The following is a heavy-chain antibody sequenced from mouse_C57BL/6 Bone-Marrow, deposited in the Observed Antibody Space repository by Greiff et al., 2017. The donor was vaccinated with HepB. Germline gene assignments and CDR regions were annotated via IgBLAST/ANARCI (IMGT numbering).Heavy chain of an antibody. J-gene: IGHJ4*01. D-gene: IGHD1-1*01. V-gene: IGHV1-54*01. CDR1: GYAFTNYL. Sequence: QVQLQQSGAELVRPGTSVKVSCKASGYAFTNYLIEWVKQRPGQGLEWIGVINPGSGGTNYNEKFKGKATLTADKSSSTAYMQLSSLTSEDSAVYFCASRVEDYAMDYWGQGTSVTVSS. CDR3: ASRVEDYAMDY. CDR2: INPGSGGT.